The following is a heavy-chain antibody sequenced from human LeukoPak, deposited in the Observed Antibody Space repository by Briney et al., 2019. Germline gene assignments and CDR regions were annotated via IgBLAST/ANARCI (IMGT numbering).Heavy chain of an antibody. D-gene: IGHD3-10*01. Sequence: SETLSLTCTVSGGSISSSSYYWGWIRQPPAKGLEWIGSIYYSGSTYYNPSLKSRVTISVDTSKNQFSLKLSSMTAADTAVYYCARQSSGYRPYYFDYWGQGTLVTVSS. CDR3: ARQSSGYRPYYFDY. V-gene: IGHV4-39*01. J-gene: IGHJ4*02. CDR1: GGSISSSSYY. CDR2: IYYSGST.